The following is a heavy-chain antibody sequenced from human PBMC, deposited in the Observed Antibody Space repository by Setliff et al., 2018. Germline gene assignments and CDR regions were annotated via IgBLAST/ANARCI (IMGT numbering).Heavy chain of an antibody. V-gene: IGHV4-34*01. CDR2: INRSGST. CDR1: GLIFSNNW. CDR3: ARGYNYYYYYMDV. D-gene: IGHD5-18*01. Sequence: PGGSLRLSCVASGLIFSNNWMSWVRQAPGKGLEWIGEINRSGSTNYNPSLKSRVTISVDTSKNQFSLKLTSVTAADTAVYYCARGYNYYYYYMDVWGKGTTVTVS. J-gene: IGHJ6*03.